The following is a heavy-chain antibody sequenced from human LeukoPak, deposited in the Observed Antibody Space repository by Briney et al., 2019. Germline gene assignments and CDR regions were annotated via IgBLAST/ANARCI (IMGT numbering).Heavy chain of an antibody. J-gene: IGHJ4*02. Sequence: GGSLRLSCAASGFTFSSYAMSWVRQAPGKGLEWVSAISGSSGSTYYADSVKGRFTISRDNSKNTLYLQMNSLRAEDTAVYYCAKGLLWFGEFDYWGQGTLVTVSS. CDR1: GFTFSSYA. D-gene: IGHD3-10*01. CDR2: ISGSSGST. V-gene: IGHV3-23*01. CDR3: AKGLLWFGEFDY.